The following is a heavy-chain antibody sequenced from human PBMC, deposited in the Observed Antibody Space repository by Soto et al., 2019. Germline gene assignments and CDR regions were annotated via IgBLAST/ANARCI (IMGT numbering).Heavy chain of an antibody. Sequence: GGSLRLSCAASGFTFSSYDMHWVRQATGKGLEWVSAIGTAGDTYYPGSVKGRFTISRENAKNSLYLQMNSLRAGDTAVYYCARGEKSVITFWGVIAPRNYYQDVWGKGTTDTGSS. CDR3: ARGEKSVITFWGVIAPRNYYQDV. J-gene: IGHJ6*03. CDR1: GFTFSSYD. V-gene: IGHV3-13*01. D-gene: IGHD3-16*02. CDR2: IGTAGDT.